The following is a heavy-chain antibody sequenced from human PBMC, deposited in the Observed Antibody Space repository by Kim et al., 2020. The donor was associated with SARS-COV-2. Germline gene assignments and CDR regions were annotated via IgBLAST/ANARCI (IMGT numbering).Heavy chain of an antibody. Sequence: ADSVKGRFTISRDNSKNSLYLQMNSLRTEDTALYYCAKDIGDYYYYGMDVWGQGTTVTVSS. V-gene: IGHV3-43*01. J-gene: IGHJ6*02. CDR3: AKDIGDYYYYGMDV.